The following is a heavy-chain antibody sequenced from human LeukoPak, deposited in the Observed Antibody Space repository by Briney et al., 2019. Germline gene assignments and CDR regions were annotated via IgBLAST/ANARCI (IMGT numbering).Heavy chain of an antibody. Sequence: PSETLSLTCTVSGGSISSYYWSWIRQPPGKGLEWIGYIYYSGSTNYNPSLKSRVTISVDTSKNQFSLKLSSVTAADTAVYYCARSLSGAYFDYWGQGTLVTVSS. J-gene: IGHJ4*02. CDR3: ARSLSGAYFDY. D-gene: IGHD2/OR15-2a*01. V-gene: IGHV4-59*01. CDR2: IYYSGST. CDR1: GGSISSYY.